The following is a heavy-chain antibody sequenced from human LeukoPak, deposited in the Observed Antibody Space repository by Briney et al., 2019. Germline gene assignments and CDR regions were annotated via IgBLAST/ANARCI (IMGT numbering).Heavy chain of an antibody. D-gene: IGHD3-9*01. V-gene: IGHV3-11*01. CDR2: ITDSGSTI. CDR1: GFTFRDYN. CDR3: ARSIGLTGGGVDV. Sequence: PGGSLRLSCAASGFTFRDYNMNWVRQAPGKGLEWVSYITDSGSTILYADSVNGRFTISRDNAKNSLYLQMNSLRAEDSAVYYCARSIGLTGGGVDVWGRGTTVTVSS. J-gene: IGHJ6*02.